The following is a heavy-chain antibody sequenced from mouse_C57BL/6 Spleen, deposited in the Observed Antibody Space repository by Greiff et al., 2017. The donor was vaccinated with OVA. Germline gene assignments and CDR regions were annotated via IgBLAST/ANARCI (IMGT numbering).Heavy chain of an antibody. V-gene: IGHV1-72*01. CDR1: GYTFTSYW. D-gene: IGHD2-1*01. Sequence: VQLQQPGAELVKPGASVKLSCKASGYTFTSYWMHWVKQRPGRGLEWIGRFDPNSGGTKYNEKFKSKATLTVDKPSSTAYMQLSSLTSEDSSVYDCARDGKGAMDYWGQGTSVTVSS. J-gene: IGHJ4*01. CDR2: FDPNSGGT. CDR3: ARDGKGAMDY.